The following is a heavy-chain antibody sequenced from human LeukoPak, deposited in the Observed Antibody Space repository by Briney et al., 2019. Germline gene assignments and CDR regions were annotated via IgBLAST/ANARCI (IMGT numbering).Heavy chain of an antibody. CDR3: ARLGGIAAAGTGWFDP. J-gene: IGHJ5*02. CDR1: GGSISSYY. V-gene: IGHV4-59*08. Sequence: SETLSLTCTVSGGSISSYYWSWIRQPPGKGLEWIGYIYYSGSTNYNPSLKSRVTISVDTSKNQFSLKLSSVTAADTAVYYCARLGGIAAAGTGWFDPWGQGTLVTVSS. CDR2: IYYSGST. D-gene: IGHD6-13*01.